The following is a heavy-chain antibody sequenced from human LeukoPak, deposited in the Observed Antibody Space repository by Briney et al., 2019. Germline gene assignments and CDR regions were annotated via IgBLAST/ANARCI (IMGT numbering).Heavy chain of an antibody. V-gene: IGHV4-59*01. J-gene: IGHJ5*02. CDR3: ARDVESSWYGYKWFDP. CDR2: IYYSGST. Sequence: SETLSLTCTVSGCSISSYHWSWIRQPPGKGLEWSGYIYYSGSTNYNPSPKSRVTISVDTSKNQFSLKLSSVTAADTAVYYCARDVESSWYGYKWFDPWGQGTLVTVSS. CDR1: GCSISSYH. D-gene: IGHD6-13*01.